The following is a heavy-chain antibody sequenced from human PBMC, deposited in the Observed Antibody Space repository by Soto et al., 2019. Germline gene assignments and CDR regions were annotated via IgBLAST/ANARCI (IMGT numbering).Heavy chain of an antibody. Sequence: PSETLSLTCAVYGGSFSGYYWSWIRQPPGKGLEWIGEINHSGSTNYNPSLKSRVTISVDTSKNQFSLKLSSVTAADTAVYYCARRGKLVVAATKGMDVWGQGTTVTVPS. CDR1: GGSFSGYY. V-gene: IGHV4-34*01. CDR3: ARRGKLVVAATKGMDV. D-gene: IGHD2-15*01. CDR2: INHSGST. J-gene: IGHJ6*02.